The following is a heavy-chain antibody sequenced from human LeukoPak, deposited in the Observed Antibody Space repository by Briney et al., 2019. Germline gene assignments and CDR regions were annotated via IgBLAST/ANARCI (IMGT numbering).Heavy chain of an antibody. V-gene: IGHV4-61*05. CDR1: GDSISSSRFN. J-gene: IGHJ4*02. Sequence: SETLSLTCTVSGDSISSSRFNWGWIRQTPGKGLEWIGHIYYSGSTNCNPSLKSRVTISVDTSKNQFSLKVSSVTAADTAVYYCARGRTYYDSTGYGYWGQGTLVTVSS. CDR3: ARGRTYYDSTGYGY. D-gene: IGHD3-22*01. CDR2: IYYSGST.